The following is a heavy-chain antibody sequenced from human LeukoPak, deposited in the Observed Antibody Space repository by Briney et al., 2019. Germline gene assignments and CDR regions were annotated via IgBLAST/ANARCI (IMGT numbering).Heavy chain of an antibody. V-gene: IGHV4-34*01. D-gene: IGHD3-22*01. CDR2: INHSGST. Sequence: SETLSLTCAVYGGSFSGYYWSWIRQPPGKGLEWIGEINHSGSTNYNPSLKSRVTISVDTSKNQFSLKLSSVTAEDTAVYYCAREGVVVGYYYMDVWGKGTTVTISS. J-gene: IGHJ6*03. CDR3: AREGVVVGYYYMDV. CDR1: GGSFSGYY.